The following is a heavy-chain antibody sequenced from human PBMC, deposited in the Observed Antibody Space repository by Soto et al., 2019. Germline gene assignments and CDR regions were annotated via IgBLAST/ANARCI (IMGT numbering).Heavy chain of an antibody. Sequence: QVQLVQSGAEVRKPGSSVKVSCKAPGGTFRTYIISWVRQAPVQVLEWMGRIIPIPDITNYAQKFQGRVTVSADRSTLTAYMALTSLKSEDTAVYYWARDRITTRGDAFDLWGQGTMVTVSS. CDR1: GGTFRTYI. CDR2: IIPIPDIT. J-gene: IGHJ3*01. D-gene: IGHD3-3*01. V-gene: IGHV1-69*08. CDR3: ARDRITTRGDAFDL.